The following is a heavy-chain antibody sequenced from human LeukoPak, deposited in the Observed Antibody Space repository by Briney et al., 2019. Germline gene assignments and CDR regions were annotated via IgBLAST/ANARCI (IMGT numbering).Heavy chain of an antibody. V-gene: IGHV3-21*04. D-gene: IGHD3-22*01. J-gene: IGHJ4*02. CDR1: GFTFSSYS. CDR2: ISSSSSYI. Sequence: GGSLRLSCAASGFTFSSYSMDWVRQAPGKGLEWVSSISSSSSYIYYADSVKGRFTISRDNSKNTLYVQVNSLGTEDTAAYYCAKGSYYDSSGSFYFDYWGQGTLVTVSS. CDR3: AKGSYYDSSGSFYFDY.